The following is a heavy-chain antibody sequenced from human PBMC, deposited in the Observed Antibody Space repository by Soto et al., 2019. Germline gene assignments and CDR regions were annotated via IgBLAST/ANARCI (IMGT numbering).Heavy chain of an antibody. J-gene: IGHJ4*02. CDR3: ARVQHYDFWSGYSLYYFDY. Sequence: GESLKISCKGSGYSFTSYWIGWVRQMPGKGLEWMGIIYPGDSDTRYSPSFQGQVTISADKSISTAYLQWSSLKASDTAMYYCARVQHYDFWSGYSLYYFDYWGQGTLVTVSS. CDR1: GYSFTSYW. CDR2: IYPGDSDT. V-gene: IGHV5-51*01. D-gene: IGHD3-3*01.